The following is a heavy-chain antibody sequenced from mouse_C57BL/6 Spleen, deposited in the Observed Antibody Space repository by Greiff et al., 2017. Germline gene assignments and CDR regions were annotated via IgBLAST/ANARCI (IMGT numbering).Heavy chain of an antibody. V-gene: IGHV1-54*01. Sequence: QVQLQQSGAELVRPGTSVKVSCKASGYAFNNYLIEWVKQRPGQGLAWIGVINPGSGGTNYNEKFKGKAALTADKSSSTAYIQNSSLTSEDSAFYFCARKGYCSSYVGFDYWGQGTTLTVSS. D-gene: IGHD1-1*01. J-gene: IGHJ2*01. CDR1: GYAFNNYL. CDR2: INPGSGGT. CDR3: ARKGYCSSYVGFDY.